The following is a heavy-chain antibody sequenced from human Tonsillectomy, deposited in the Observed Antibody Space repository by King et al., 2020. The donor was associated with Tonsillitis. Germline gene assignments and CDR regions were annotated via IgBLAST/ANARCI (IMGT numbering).Heavy chain of an antibody. Sequence: QLVQSGGGVVQPGGSLRLSCAASGFTFSNYGMNWVRQAPGKGREWVAFIRYDGTNEYYADSVKGRFTISRDNSKNTLYLQMNSLRAEDTAVYYCDRADILTGYRPKYYYYGMDVWGQGTTVTVSS. V-gene: IGHV3-30*02. D-gene: IGHD3-9*01. CDR3: DRADILTGYRPKYYYYGMDV. CDR1: GFTFSNYG. CDR2: IRYDGTNE. J-gene: IGHJ6*02.